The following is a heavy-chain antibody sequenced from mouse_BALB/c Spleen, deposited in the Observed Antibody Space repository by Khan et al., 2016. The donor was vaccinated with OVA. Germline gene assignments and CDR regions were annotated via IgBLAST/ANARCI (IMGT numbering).Heavy chain of an antibody. J-gene: IGHJ3*01. V-gene: IGHV1-63*02. CDR1: GYTFINYW. CDR3: VRGGYDGFAF. CDR2: IYPGGGYT. Sequence: QVQLKESGVELVRPGTSVKMSCKAAGYTFINYWIGWVKVRPGHGLEWIGDIYPGGGYTKYNEKFKGKATLTADSSSSTAYMQLSSLTSEDSAIYYCVRGGYDGFAFWGQGTLVTVSA. D-gene: IGHD2-12*01.